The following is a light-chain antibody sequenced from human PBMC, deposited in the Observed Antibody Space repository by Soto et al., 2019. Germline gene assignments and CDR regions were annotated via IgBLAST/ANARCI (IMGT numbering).Light chain of an antibody. V-gene: IGKV1-5*03. CDR1: QSISNW. CDR2: EAS. J-gene: IGKJ2*01. Sequence: DIQMTQSPSTLSASVGDRVTITCRAGQSISNWLAWYQQKPGKAPKLLIYEASTLESGVPSRFSGSGSGTKFTLTISSLQSHDFATYYCQQYDSYPYTFAQGTKLEIK. CDR3: QQYDSYPYT.